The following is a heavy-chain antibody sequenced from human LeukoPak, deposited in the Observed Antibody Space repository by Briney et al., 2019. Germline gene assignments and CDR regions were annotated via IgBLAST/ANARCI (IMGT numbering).Heavy chain of an antibody. CDR1: GGSISSGDYY. CDR3: ARERTYYFDY. CDR2: IYYRGST. J-gene: IGHJ4*02. Sequence: SETLSLTCTVSGGSISSGDYYWSWIRQPPGQGLEWIGYIYYRGSTYYDPSLKSRVIISIDTSKNQCSLKLSSMTAADTAVYYCARERTYYFDYWGQGTQVTVSS. V-gene: IGHV4-30-4*01.